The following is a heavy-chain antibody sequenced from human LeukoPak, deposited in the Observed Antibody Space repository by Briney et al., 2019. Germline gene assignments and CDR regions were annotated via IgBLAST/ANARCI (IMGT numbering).Heavy chain of an antibody. D-gene: IGHD3-22*01. V-gene: IGHV3-23*01. J-gene: IGHJ4*02. CDR1: GFTFSSYA. Sequence: GGSLRLSCAASGFTFSSYAMSWVRQAPGKGLEWVSAISGSGASTYYADSVKGRFTISRDNSKNTLYLQMNSLRAEDTAVYYCAKVLHYYDSSGYIDYWGQGTLVTVSS. CDR2: ISGSGAST. CDR3: AKVLHYYDSSGYIDY.